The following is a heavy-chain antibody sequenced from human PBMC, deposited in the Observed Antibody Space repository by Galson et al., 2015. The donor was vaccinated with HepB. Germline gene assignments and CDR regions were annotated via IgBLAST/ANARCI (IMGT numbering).Heavy chain of an antibody. J-gene: IGHJ4*02. CDR1: GFSLSTSGMC. V-gene: IGHV2-70*01. CDR3: ARTSIVGATSWENPHWFDY. D-gene: IGHD1-26*01. Sequence: PALVKPTQTLTLTCTFSGFSLSTSGMCVSWIRQPPGKALEWLALIDWDDDKYYSTSLKTRLTISKDTSKNQVVLTMTNMDPVDTATYYCARTSIVGATSWENPHWFDYWGQGTLVTVSS. CDR2: IDWDDDK.